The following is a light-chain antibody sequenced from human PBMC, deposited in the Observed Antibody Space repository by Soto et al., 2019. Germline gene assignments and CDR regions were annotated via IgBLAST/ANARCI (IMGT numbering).Light chain of an antibody. CDR2: DAS. J-gene: IGKJ5*01. CDR1: QSISSW. CDR3: QQYNSYPIT. V-gene: IGKV1-5*01. Sequence: DIQMPQAPSTLSASVGDRVTITCRASQSISSWLAWYQQKPGKAPKLLIYDASSLESGVPSRFSGSGSGTEFTLTISSLQPDDFATYYCQQYNSYPITFGQGTRLEI.